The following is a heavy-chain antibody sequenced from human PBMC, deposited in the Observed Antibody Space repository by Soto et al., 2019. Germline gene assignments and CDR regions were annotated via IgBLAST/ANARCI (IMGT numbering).Heavy chain of an antibody. CDR3: ARESEDPTSNFDY. Sequence: GGSLRLSCAASGFTFTRYSRNWVRQAPGKGLEWVSSISSTTNYIYYGDSMKGRFTISRDNAKNSLYLEMNSLRAEDTAVYYCARESEDPTSNFDYWGQGTLVTVYS. CDR2: ISSTTNYI. CDR1: GFTFTRYS. J-gene: IGHJ4*02. V-gene: IGHV3-21*06.